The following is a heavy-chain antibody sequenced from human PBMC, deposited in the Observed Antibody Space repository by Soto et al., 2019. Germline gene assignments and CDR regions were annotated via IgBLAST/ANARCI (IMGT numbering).Heavy chain of an antibody. Sequence: QEQLVESGGGVVQPGRSLRLSCEASGFTFSSYGMHWVRQAPGKGLEWVAFIWYDGSKKYYADSVKGRFTISRDNSKNTLYLQMNSLRAEDTAVYYWARTYDHIWGSYYDFWGQGTLVTVSS. CDR2: IWYDGSKK. J-gene: IGHJ4*02. D-gene: IGHD3-16*01. CDR1: GFTFSSYG. CDR3: ARTYDHIWGSYYDF. V-gene: IGHV3-33*01.